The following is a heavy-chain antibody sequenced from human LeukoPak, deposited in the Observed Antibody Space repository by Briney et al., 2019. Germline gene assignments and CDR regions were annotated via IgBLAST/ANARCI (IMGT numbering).Heavy chain of an antibody. CDR1: GFTFSESW. CDR2: VNHEGGGI. D-gene: IGHD1-1*01. Sequence: GGSLRLSCAASGFTFSESWMSWVRQVPGQGLEWVAHVNHEGGGIQYVDSVKGRFTISRDNAKGSVYLQMNSLRAEDTAIYHCATYINWVAGDVWGQGTTVIVSS. J-gene: IGHJ6*02. V-gene: IGHV3-7*01. CDR3: ATYINWVAGDV.